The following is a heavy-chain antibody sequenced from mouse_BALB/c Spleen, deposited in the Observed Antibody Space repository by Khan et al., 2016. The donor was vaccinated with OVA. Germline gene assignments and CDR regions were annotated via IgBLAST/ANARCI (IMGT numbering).Heavy chain of an antibody. V-gene: IGHV1S41*01. J-gene: IGHJ4*01. CDR1: GYTFTSYC. Sequence: DLVKPWPSVTLSCTASGYTFTSYCINWLKQRPGQGLVWIGRIVPASSNANYNAMFKGKATLTVDTSSNTAYIQLNSLSSEDYAVYFCASENYCGRGCYAMDYWGQGTSVTVSA. CDR3: ASENYCGRGCYAMDY. D-gene: IGHD1-1*01. CDR2: IVPASSNA.